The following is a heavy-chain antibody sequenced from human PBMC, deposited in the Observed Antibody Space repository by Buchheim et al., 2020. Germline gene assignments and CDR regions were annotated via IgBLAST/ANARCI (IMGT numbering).Heavy chain of an antibody. CDR2: INPSGGST. CDR1: GYTFTSYY. Sequence: QVQLVQSGAEVKKPGASVKVSCKASGYTFTSYYMHWVRQAPGQGLEWMGIINPSGGSTSYAQKFQGRVTMTRDTSTSTVYMEMGSMRPGNTAVYYWATSGYYTGGTVDYWGQGTL. CDR3: ATSGYYTGGTVDY. D-gene: IGHD3-3*01. J-gene: IGHJ4*02. V-gene: IGHV1-46*01.